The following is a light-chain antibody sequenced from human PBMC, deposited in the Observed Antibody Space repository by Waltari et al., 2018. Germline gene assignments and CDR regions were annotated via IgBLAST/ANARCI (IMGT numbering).Light chain of an antibody. Sequence: EIEMTQSPALMSASPGERVTLSCRPSQKISNTFAWYQQKPGQAPRLLSYGPTTRASGIPGRFRGSGSGTESTLTIDGLQSEDFAVYYCLQYNDWPPLFTFGPGTKVEIK. V-gene: IGKV3-15*01. CDR1: QKISNT. CDR3: LQYNDWPPLFT. CDR2: GPT. J-gene: IGKJ3*01.